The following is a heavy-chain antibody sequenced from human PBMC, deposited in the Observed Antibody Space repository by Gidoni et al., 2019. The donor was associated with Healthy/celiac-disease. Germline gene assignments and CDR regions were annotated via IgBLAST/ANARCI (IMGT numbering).Heavy chain of an antibody. CDR1: GGSFSGYY. J-gene: IGHJ4*02. D-gene: IGHD6-25*01. Sequence: QVQLQQWGAGLLKPSETLSLPCAVYGGSFSGYYWSWIRQPPGKGLEWIGEINHSGSTNYNPSLKSRVTTSVDTSKNQFSLKLSSVTAADTAVYYCASNTIAAGSRGYWGQGTLVTVSS. V-gene: IGHV4-34*01. CDR2: INHSGST. CDR3: ASNTIAAGSRGY.